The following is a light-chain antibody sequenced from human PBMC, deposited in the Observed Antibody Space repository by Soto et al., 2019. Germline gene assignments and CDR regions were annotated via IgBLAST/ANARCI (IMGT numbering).Light chain of an antibody. CDR1: QRIGSY. J-gene: IGKJ1*01. V-gene: IGKV1-39*01. CDR2: DAS. CDR3: QQCYRTPRT. Sequence: DIQMTQSPYSLSASVGVRVTITCRASQRIGSYLNWYRQKSGKAPNLLIYDASNLQSGVPSRFSGSGSGTEFTLTISSLEPEDFATYYCQQCYRTPRTFGQGTKVEF.